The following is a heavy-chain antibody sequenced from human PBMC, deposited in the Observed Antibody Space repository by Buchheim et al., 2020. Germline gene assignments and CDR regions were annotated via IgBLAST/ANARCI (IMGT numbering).Heavy chain of an antibody. CDR1: GFTFTSAW. CDR3: TRGSIAYGTLDN. CDR2: IKSKRDGGTT. J-gene: IGHJ4*02. D-gene: IGHD4-17*01. Sequence: EVQLVDSGGALVKPGGSLRLSCVASGFTFTSAWMTWVRQAPGEGLEWVGRIKSKRDGGTTDYAAPVNGRFIIPRADSKDTLYLQMNSLMTEDTGVYYCTRGSIAYGTLDNWGQGTL. V-gene: IGHV3-15*02.